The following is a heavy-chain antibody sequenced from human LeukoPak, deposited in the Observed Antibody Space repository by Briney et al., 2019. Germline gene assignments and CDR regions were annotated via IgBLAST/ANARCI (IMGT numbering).Heavy chain of an antibody. Sequence: GGSLRLSCAASGFTFSSYAMSWVRQAPGKGLEWVSVISGSGGITYYTDSVKGRFTISRDNSKNTLYLQMNSLRAEDTAVYYCARDWDSSGWYNYYYYYGMDVWGQGTTVTVSS. V-gene: IGHV3-23*01. CDR1: GFTFSSYA. J-gene: IGHJ6*02. CDR2: ISGSGGIT. CDR3: ARDWDSSGWYNYYYYYGMDV. D-gene: IGHD6-19*01.